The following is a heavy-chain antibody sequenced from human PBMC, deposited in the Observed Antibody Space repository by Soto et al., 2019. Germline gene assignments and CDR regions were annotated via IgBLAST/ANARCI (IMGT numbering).Heavy chain of an antibody. D-gene: IGHD1-26*01. Sequence: SETLSLTCTVSGGSISSSSYYWGWIRQPPGKGLEWIGSIYYSGSTYYNPSLKSRVTISVDTSKNQFSLKLSSVTAADTAVYYCARHAVGATFDYGGQGTLVTVYS. CDR1: GGSISSSSYY. CDR2: IYYSGST. V-gene: IGHV4-39*01. CDR3: ARHAVGATFDY. J-gene: IGHJ4*02.